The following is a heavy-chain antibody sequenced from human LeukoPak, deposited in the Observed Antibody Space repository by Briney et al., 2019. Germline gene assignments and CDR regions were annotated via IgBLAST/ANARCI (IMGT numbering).Heavy chain of an antibody. J-gene: IGHJ5*02. D-gene: IGHD5-24*01. CDR3: ARDGLRGNNWFDP. Sequence: PGGSLRLSCAASGFTFSSYAMHWVRQAPGKGLEWVAVISYDGSNKYYADSVKGRFTISRDNSKNTLYLQMNSLRAEDTAVYYCARDGLRGNNWFDPWGQGTLVTVSS. V-gene: IGHV3-30-3*01. CDR1: GFTFSSYA. CDR2: ISYDGSNK.